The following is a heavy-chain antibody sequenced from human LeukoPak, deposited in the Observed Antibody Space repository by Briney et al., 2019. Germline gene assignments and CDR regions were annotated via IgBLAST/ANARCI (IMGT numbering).Heavy chain of an antibody. CDR1: GFTFSSYS. V-gene: IGHV3-21*01. CDR3: ARDSEGVTGTTSWFDP. D-gene: IGHD1-7*01. Sequence: GGSLRLSCAASGFTFSSYSMNWVRKPPGKGLEWVSSISTSSSYIYYADSVKGRFTISRDNARNSLYLQMNSLRAEDTAVYYCARDSEGVTGTTSWFDPWGQGTLVTVSS. CDR2: ISTSSSYI. J-gene: IGHJ5*02.